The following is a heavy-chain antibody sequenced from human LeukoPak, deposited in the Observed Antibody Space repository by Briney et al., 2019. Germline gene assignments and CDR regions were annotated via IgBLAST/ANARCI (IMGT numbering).Heavy chain of an antibody. CDR3: AVLGYYDSSGYFDY. D-gene: IGHD3-22*01. V-gene: IGHV1-18*01. CDR2: ISAYNGNT. J-gene: IGHJ4*02. CDR1: GYTFTSYG. Sequence: ASVKVSCKASGYTFTSYGISWVRQAPGQGLEWMGWISAYNGNTNYAQKFQGRVTMTRDTSISTAYMELSRLRSDGTAVYYCAVLGYYDSSGYFDYWGQGTLVTVSS.